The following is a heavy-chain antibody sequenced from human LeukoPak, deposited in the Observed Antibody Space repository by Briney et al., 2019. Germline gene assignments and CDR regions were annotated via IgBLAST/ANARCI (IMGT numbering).Heavy chain of an antibody. CDR1: GYTFTSYG. CDR3: ARGITMVRGVKSVARFDP. J-gene: IGHJ5*02. Sequence: ASVKVSCKASGYTFTSYGISWVRQAPGQGLEWMGWISAYNGNKNYAQKLQGRVTMTTDTSTSTAYMELRSLRSDDTAVYYCARGITMVRGVKSVARFDPWGQGTLVTVSS. CDR2: ISAYNGNK. V-gene: IGHV1-18*04. D-gene: IGHD3-10*01.